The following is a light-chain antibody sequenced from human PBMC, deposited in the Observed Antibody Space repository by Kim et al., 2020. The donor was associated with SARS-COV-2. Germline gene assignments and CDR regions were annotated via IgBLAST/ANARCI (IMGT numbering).Light chain of an antibody. CDR2: DVS. CDR3: ASYSSYTTVV. CDR1: SSDIGVYNY. J-gene: IGLJ2*01. Sequence: QSALTQPASVSGSPGQSITISCTGTSSDIGVYNYVSWYQQHPGKAPKVMIYDVSTRPSGVSTRFSGSKSASTASLTISGLQPEDESNYYCASYSSYTTVVFGGGTQLTVL. V-gene: IGLV2-14*03.